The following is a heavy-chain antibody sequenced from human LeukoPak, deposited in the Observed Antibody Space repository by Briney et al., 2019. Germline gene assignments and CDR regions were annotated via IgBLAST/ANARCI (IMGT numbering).Heavy chain of an antibody. V-gene: IGHV1-8*01. J-gene: IGHJ4*02. CDR3: ARDVGHDYGDYAYFDY. D-gene: IGHD4-17*01. Sequence: ASVKVSCKASGYTFTSYDINWVRQATGQGLEWMGWMNPNSGNTGYAQKFQGRVTMTRNTSISTTYMELSSLRSEDTAVYYCARDVGHDYGDYAYFDYWGQGTLVTVS. CDR1: GYTFTSYD. CDR2: MNPNSGNT.